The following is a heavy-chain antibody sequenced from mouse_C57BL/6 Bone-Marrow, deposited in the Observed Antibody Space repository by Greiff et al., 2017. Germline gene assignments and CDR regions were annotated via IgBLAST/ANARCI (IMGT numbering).Heavy chain of an antibody. Sequence: VQLQQSGAELVRPGASVKLSCTASGFNIKDDYMHWVKQRPEQGLEWIGWIDPENGDTEYASKFQGKATITADTSSNTAYLQLSSLTSEDTAVYYCTTLGYGSYYYAMDYWGQGTSVTVSS. J-gene: IGHJ4*01. CDR3: TTLGYGSYYYAMDY. D-gene: IGHD1-1*01. CDR1: GFNIKDDY. CDR2: IDPENGDT. V-gene: IGHV14-4*01.